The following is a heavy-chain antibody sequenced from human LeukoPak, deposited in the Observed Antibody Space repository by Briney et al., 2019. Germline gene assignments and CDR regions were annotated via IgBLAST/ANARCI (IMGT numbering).Heavy chain of an antibody. CDR1: GGSISSYY. V-gene: IGHV4-59*01. J-gene: IGHJ4*02. D-gene: IGHD3-3*01. Sequence: PSETLSLTCTVSGGSISSYYWSWIRQPPGKGLEWIGYIYYSGSTNYNPSLKSRVTISVDTSKNQFSLKLSSVTAADTAVYYCARVFRQGLHPDYWGQGTLVTVSS. CDR3: ARVFRQGLHPDY. CDR2: IYYSGST.